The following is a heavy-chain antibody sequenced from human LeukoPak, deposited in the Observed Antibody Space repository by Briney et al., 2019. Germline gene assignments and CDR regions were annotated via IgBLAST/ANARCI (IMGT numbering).Heavy chain of an antibody. J-gene: IGHJ4*02. CDR3: ARTSSSRL. CDR1: GGSFGGYY. Sequence: LETLSLTXAVYGGSFGGYYWSWIRQPPGKGLEWIGEINHSGSTNYNPSLKSRVTISVDTSKNQFSLKLTSVTAADTAMYYCARTSSSRLWGQGTLVTVSS. D-gene: IGHD6-13*01. V-gene: IGHV4-34*01. CDR2: INHSGST.